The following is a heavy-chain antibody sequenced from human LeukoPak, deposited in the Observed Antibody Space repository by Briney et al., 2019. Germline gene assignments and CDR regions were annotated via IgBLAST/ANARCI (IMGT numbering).Heavy chain of an antibody. CDR2: IWYDGSNK. CDR1: GFTFSSYA. V-gene: IGHV3-33*08. Sequence: GGSLRLSCAASGFTFSSYAMSWVRQAPGKGLEWVAVIWYDGSNKYYADSVKGRFTISRDNSKNTLYLQMNSLRAEDTAVYYCAREVAAAGMDYFDYWGQGTLVTVSS. D-gene: IGHD6-13*01. J-gene: IGHJ4*02. CDR3: AREVAAAGMDYFDY.